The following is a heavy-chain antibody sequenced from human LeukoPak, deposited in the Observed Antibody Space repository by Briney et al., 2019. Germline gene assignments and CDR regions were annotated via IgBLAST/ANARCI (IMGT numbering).Heavy chain of an antibody. CDR3: ARDTSCYRRGSFDF. CDR1: GGSMNSYY. V-gene: IGHV4-59*01. Sequence: PSETLSLTCTASGGSMNSYYWSWIRQPPGKGLEWIGYIYYSGSTNYNPSLKSRVTISLDTSNNQFSLKLSSVTAADTAVYYCARDTSCYRRGSFDFWGQGTLVNGFS. D-gene: IGHD3-9*01. CDR2: IYYSGST. J-gene: IGHJ4*01.